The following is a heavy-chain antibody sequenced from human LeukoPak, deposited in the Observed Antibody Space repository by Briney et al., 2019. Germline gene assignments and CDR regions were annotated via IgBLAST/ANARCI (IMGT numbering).Heavy chain of an antibody. CDR2: IKPKTDGETT. V-gene: IGHV3-15*07. Sequence: GGSLRLSCAASGFTFSNAYMNWVRQAPGKGLEWVGRIKPKTDGETTEYAAPVKGRFSISRDDSKNMLYLQMNSLKTEDTAVYHCITPLPYSAQGGQGTLVTVSS. D-gene: IGHD2-21*01. CDR1: GFTFSNAY. J-gene: IGHJ4*02. CDR3: ITPLPYSAQ.